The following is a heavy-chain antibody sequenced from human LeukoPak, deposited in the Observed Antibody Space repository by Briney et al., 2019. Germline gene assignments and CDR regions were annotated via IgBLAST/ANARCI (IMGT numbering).Heavy chain of an antibody. Sequence: GASVKVSCKASGYTFTSYGISWVRQAPGQGLEWMGWISAYNGNTNYAQKLQGRVTMTTDTSTSTAYMELRSLRSDDTAVYYRARDRERSSGYDVAFFDYWGQGTLVTVSS. J-gene: IGHJ4*02. CDR3: ARDRERSSGYDVAFFDY. CDR2: ISAYNGNT. CDR1: GYTFTSYG. D-gene: IGHD5-12*01. V-gene: IGHV1-18*01.